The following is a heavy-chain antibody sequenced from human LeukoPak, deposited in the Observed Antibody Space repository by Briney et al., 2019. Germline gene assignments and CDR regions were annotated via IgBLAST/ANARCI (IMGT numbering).Heavy chain of an antibody. Sequence: TGGSLRLSCAASGFTFSSYAMSWVRQAPGKGLEWVSAISGSGGSTYYADSVKGRFTISRDNSKNTLYLQMNSLRAEDTAVYYCARHLEKDFWTGIYKDYYYYYMDVWGKGTTVTVSS. V-gene: IGHV3-23*01. CDR1: GFTFSSYA. D-gene: IGHD3/OR15-3a*01. J-gene: IGHJ6*03. CDR3: ARHLEKDFWTGIYKDYYYYYMDV. CDR2: ISGSGGST.